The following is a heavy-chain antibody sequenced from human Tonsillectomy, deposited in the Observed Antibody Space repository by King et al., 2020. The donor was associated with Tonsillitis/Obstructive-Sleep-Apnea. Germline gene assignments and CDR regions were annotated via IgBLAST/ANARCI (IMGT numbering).Heavy chain of an antibody. J-gene: IGHJ6*03. CDR2: IYYSGST. CDR1: GGSISSYY. Sequence: VQLQESGPGLVKPSETLSLTCTVSGGSISSYYWSWIRQPPGKGLEWIGDIYYSGSTNYNPSLKSRVTLSVDTSKNQFSLKLSSLTAADTAVYYCARLRYDILTGYSNDYYYYYMDVWGKGTTVTVSS. D-gene: IGHD3-9*01. V-gene: IGHV4-59*01. CDR3: ARLRYDILTGYSNDYYYYYMDV.